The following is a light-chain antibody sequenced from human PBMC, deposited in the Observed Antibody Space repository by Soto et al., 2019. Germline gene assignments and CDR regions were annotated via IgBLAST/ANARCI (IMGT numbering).Light chain of an antibody. CDR1: RSLLHSDGYNY. CDR3: MQAVQTPIT. J-gene: IGKJ5*01. Sequence: DIVMTQSPLSLPVTPGEPASISCRSSRSLLHSDGYNYLDWDLQKLVQSPQLLIFLGSNRASGVPDRFSGSGSGTDVTLKISRVEAEEVGLYYCMQAVQTPITVGQGTRLEIK. V-gene: IGKV2-28*01. CDR2: LGS.